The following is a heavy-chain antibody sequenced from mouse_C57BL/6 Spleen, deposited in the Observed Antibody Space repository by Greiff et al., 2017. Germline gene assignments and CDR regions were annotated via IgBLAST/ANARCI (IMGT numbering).Heavy chain of an antibody. J-gene: IGHJ1*01. CDR3: ALYYGSSYWYFDV. CDR1: GYTFTSYW. V-gene: IGHV1-61*01. Sequence: VQLQQPGAELVRPGSSVKLSCKASGYTFTSYWMAWVKQRPGQGLEWIGNIYPSDSEPHYNQKFTDKATLTVDKSARTAYMQLSSLTSEDSSVYYCALYYGSSYWYFDVWGAGTTVTVSS. D-gene: IGHD1-1*01. CDR2: IYPSDSEP.